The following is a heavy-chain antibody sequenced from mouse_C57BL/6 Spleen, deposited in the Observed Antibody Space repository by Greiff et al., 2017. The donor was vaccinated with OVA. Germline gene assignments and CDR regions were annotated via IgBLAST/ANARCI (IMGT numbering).Heavy chain of an antibody. Sequence: VQLQQSGPGLVKPSQSLSLTCSVTGYSITSGYYWNWIRQFPGNKLEWMGYISYDGSNNYNPSLKNRISITRDTSKNQFFLKLNSVTTEDTATDYRARDGDYDEGAWFAYWGQGTLVTVSA. CDR3: ARDGDYDEGAWFAY. J-gene: IGHJ3*01. V-gene: IGHV3-6*01. CDR1: GYSITSGYY. D-gene: IGHD2-4*01. CDR2: ISYDGSN.